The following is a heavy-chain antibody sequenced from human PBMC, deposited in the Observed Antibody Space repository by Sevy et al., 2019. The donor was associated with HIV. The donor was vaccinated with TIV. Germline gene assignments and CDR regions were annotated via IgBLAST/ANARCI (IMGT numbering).Heavy chain of an antibody. CDR3: ARVIGADSRWYYNWNYLSNDAFDI. J-gene: IGHJ3*02. CDR1: GFTFSSYS. CDR2: ISSSSSYI. Sequence: GGSLRLSCAASGFTFSSYSMNWVRQAPGKGLEWVSSISSSSSYIYYADSVKGRFTISRDNAKNSLYLQMNSLRAEDKAVYYCARVIGADSRWYYNWNYLSNDAFDIWGQGTMVTVSS. V-gene: IGHV3-21*01. D-gene: IGHD1-7*01.